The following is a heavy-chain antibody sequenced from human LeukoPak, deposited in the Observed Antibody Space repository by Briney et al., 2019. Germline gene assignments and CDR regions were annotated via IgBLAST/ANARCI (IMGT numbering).Heavy chain of an antibody. V-gene: IGHV4-39*01. CDR1: GGSISSSSYY. CDR2: IYYSGGT. Sequence: SETLSLTCTVSGGSISSSSYYWGWIRQPPGKGLEWIGSIYYSGGTYYNPSLKSRVTISVDTSKNQFSLKLSSVTAADTAVYYCARHWPGAAYYYYYYMDVWGKGTTVTVSS. CDR3: ARHWPGAAYYYYYYMDV. D-gene: IGHD2-15*01. J-gene: IGHJ6*03.